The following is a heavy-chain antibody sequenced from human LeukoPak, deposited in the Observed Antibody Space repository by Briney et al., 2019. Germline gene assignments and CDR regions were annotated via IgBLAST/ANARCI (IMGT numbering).Heavy chain of an antibody. CDR2: IYYTGRT. D-gene: IGHD1-26*01. CDR3: ARVGGWEPKLHGVTFDY. V-gene: IGHV4-59*01. CDR1: GGSISSYY. J-gene: IGHJ4*02. Sequence: SETLSLTCTVSGGSISSYYWSWIRQPPGRGLEWIGYIYYTGRTNYNPSLKSRVTMSADTTKNQFCLKFSSVTAADTAVYFCARVGGWEPKLHGVTFDYLGQGTLVTVSS.